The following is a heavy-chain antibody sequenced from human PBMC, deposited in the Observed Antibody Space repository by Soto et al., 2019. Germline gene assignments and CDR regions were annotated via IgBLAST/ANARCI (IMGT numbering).Heavy chain of an antibody. CDR2: IYYSGST. Sequence: KPSGTLSLTCAVSGYSISSRNWWGWIRQPPGKGLEWIGYIYYSGSTYYNPSLKSRVTMSVDTSKNQFSLKLSSVTAVDTAVYYCARSITIVRGVISFPPNYYYYYLDVWGKGTTVTVSS. CDR3: ARSITIVRGVISFPPNYYYYYLDV. J-gene: IGHJ6*03. V-gene: IGHV4-28*01. CDR1: GYSISSRNW. D-gene: IGHD3-10*01.